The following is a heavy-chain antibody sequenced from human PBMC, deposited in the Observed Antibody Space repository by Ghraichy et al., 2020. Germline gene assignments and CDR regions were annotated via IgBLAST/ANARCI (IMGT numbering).Heavy chain of an antibody. D-gene: IGHD3/OR15-3a*01. J-gene: IGHJ6*02. V-gene: IGHV1-69*06. CDR2: IIPTFGRE. CDR3: GGDWTNYYYGMDV. CDR1: AGTFSSYY. Sequence: VSCKASAGTFSSYYISWVRQPPAQGLEWMGGIIPTFGRENYAQQFQGRVTITANKSTSTADMELSSLRSEDTAVYYCGGDWTNYYYGMDVWGQGTTVTVSS.